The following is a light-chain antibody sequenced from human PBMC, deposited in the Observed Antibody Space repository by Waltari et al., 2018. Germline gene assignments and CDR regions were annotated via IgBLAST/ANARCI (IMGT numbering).Light chain of an antibody. J-gene: IGKJ2*01. CDR2: AAS. Sequence: IQLTQSPSSLSASVGDRVTIPCRASQSISSYLNWYQQKPGKAPKLLIYAASSLQSGVPSRFSGSGSGTDFTLTISSLQPEDFATYYCQQSYSTLYTFGQGTKLEIK. CDR1: QSISSY. CDR3: QQSYSTLYT. V-gene: IGKV1-39*01.